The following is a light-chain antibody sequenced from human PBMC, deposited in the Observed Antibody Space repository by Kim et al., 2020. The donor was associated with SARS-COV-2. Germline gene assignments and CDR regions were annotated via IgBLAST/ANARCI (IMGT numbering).Light chain of an antibody. CDR3: SSYTTSSAPYV. CDR1: SSDVGVYIY. CDR2: DVS. J-gene: IGLJ1*01. Sequence: QSALTQPASVSGSPGQSITISCTGTSSDVGVYIYVSWYQQHPGRAPKLIIYDVSNRPSGVSNRFSGSKSGNTASLSISGLQAEDEADYYCSSYTTSSAPYVFGTGTKVTVL. V-gene: IGLV2-14*03.